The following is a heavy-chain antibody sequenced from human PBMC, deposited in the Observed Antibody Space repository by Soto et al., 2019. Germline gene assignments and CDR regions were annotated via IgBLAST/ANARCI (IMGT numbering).Heavy chain of an antibody. CDR1: GGSISSGDYY. CDR3: AREPRLGASVGDLPTYYYYGMDV. Sequence: PSETLSLTCTVSGGSISSGDYYWSWIRQPPGKGLEWIGYIYYSGSTYYNPSLKSRVTISVDTSKNQFSLKLSSVTAADTAVYYCAREPRLGASVGDLPTYYYYGMDVWGQGTTVTVSS. J-gene: IGHJ6*02. D-gene: IGHD1-26*01. V-gene: IGHV4-30-4*01. CDR2: IYYSGST.